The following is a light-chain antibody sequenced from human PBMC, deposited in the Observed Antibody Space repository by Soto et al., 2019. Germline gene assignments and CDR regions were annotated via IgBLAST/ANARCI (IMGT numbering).Light chain of an antibody. V-gene: IGKV1-39*01. CDR1: QTITTY. CDR3: QQTYSALWT. J-gene: IGKJ1*01. Sequence: DIQMTQSPSSLSASVGDRVTISCRASQTITTYLNWYQQKPGKAPKLLIYAASSLHSGVPSRFSGSGSGTDFTLTISSLQPEDFAAYYCQQTYSALWTFCQGTKLEIK. CDR2: AAS.